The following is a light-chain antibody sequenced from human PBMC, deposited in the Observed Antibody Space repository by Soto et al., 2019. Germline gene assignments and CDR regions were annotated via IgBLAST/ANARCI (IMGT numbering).Light chain of an antibody. Sequence: QSVLTRTPSSSGTPGQRVTISCSGSSSNIGSNTVNWYQQLPGTAPKLLIYSNNQRPSGVPDRFSGSKSGTSASLAISGLQSEDEADYYCAAWDDSLNGYVFGTGIKVTVL. J-gene: IGLJ1*01. V-gene: IGLV1-44*01. CDR3: AAWDDSLNGYV. CDR2: SNN. CDR1: SSNIGSNT.